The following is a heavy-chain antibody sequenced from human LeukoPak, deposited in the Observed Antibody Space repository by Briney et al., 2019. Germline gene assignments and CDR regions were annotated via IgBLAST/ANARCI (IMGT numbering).Heavy chain of an antibody. V-gene: IGHV4-39*01. CDR1: GGSISSYY. Sequence: PSETLSLTCTVSGGSISSYYWSWIRQPPGKGLEWIGSIYYSGSTYYNPSLKSRVTISVDTSKNQFSLKLSSVTAADTAVHYCARPLKGYDAFDIWGQGTMVTVSS. CDR3: ARPLKGYDAFDI. J-gene: IGHJ3*02. D-gene: IGHD5-12*01. CDR2: IYYSGST.